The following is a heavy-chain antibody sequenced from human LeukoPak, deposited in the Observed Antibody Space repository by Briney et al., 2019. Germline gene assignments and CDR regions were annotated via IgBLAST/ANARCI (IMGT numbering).Heavy chain of an antibody. V-gene: IGHV3-53*01. CDR3: ARDEALGLRFLEWPPLGWFDP. Sequence: GGSLRLSCAASGFTVSSYYMSWVRQAPGKGLEWVSVIHSGGSTYYADSVTGRFTISRDNSKNTLYLQMNSLRAEDTAVYYCARDEALGLRFLEWPPLGWFDPWGQGTLVTVSS. CDR2: IHSGGST. D-gene: IGHD3-3*01. CDR1: GFTVSSYY. J-gene: IGHJ5*02.